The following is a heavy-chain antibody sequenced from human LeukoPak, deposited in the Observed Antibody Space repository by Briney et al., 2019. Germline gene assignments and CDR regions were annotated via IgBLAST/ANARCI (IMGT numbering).Heavy chain of an antibody. Sequence: SETLSLTCSVSGGSISGYYWSWIRQPPGKGLEWIGYIHYSGSTHYNPSLKSRVTISVDTSKDQFSLKLSSVTAADTAVYYCARGVGILTGSYYYYYYMDVWGKGTTVTISS. J-gene: IGHJ6*03. CDR3: ARGVGILTGSYYYYYYMDV. CDR1: GGSISGYY. V-gene: IGHV4-59*08. D-gene: IGHD3-9*01. CDR2: IHYSGST.